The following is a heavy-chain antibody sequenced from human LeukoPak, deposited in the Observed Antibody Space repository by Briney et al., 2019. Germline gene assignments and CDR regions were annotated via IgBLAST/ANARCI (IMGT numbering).Heavy chain of an antibody. CDR3: AKATLGSCGGVRCYPFDY. V-gene: IGHV3-23*01. J-gene: IGHJ4*02. CDR2: ITADGANT. CDR1: GFTFTTYA. Sequence: PGGSLRLSCAASGFTFTTYAINWVRQVPGKGLEWVSSITADGANTYLADSVRGRFTISRDNSKNTVSLQMNSLRAEDTAVYYCAKATLGSCGGVRCYPFDYWGQGTLVTVSS. D-gene: IGHD2-15*01.